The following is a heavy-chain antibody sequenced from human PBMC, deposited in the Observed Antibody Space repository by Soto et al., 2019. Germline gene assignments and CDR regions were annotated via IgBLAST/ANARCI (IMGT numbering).Heavy chain of an antibody. Sequence: GGSLRLSCAASGFTFSDSAMHWVRQAPGKGLEWLGLIRSKANNHATAYAVSVKGKFTISRDDSKNTAYLQMNSLKTEDTAIYYCTRPYSSTWSEYYMDVWGKGTTVTVSS. CDR3: TRPYSSTWSEYYMDV. D-gene: IGHD6-13*01. V-gene: IGHV3-73*01. J-gene: IGHJ6*03. CDR1: GFTFSDSA. CDR2: IRSKANNHAT.